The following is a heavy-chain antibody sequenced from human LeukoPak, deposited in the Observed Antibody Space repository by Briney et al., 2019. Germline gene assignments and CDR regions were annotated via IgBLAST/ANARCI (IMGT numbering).Heavy chain of an antibody. CDR3: ARGGIILWFGELLNY. Sequence: GGSLRLSCAASGFTFSSYEMNWVRQAPGKGLEWVSYISSSGSTIYYADSVKGRFTISRDNAKNSLYLQMNSLRAEDTAVYYCARGGIILWFGELLNYWGQGTLVTVSS. D-gene: IGHD3-10*01. J-gene: IGHJ4*02. CDR2: ISSSGSTI. V-gene: IGHV3-48*03. CDR1: GFTFSSYE.